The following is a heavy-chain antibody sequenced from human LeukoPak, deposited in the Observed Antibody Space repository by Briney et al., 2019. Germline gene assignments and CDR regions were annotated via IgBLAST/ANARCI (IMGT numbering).Heavy chain of an antibody. V-gene: IGHV4-39*01. CDR3: QSRFLEWLLDY. D-gene: IGHD3-3*01. J-gene: IGHJ4*02. CDR2: IYDSGST. CDR1: GGSISSNNYF. Sequence: SETLSXXCTVSGGSISSNNYFWGWIRQPPGKGLEWIGSIYDSGSTYYNPSLKSRVTISVDTSKNQFSLKLNSVTAADTAMYYCQSRFLEWLLDYWGQGTLVTVSS.